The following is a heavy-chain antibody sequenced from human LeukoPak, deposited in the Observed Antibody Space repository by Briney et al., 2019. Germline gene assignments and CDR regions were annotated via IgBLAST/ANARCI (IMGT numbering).Heavy chain of an antibody. V-gene: IGHV1-8*01. CDR3: ARVRYFDWLLTYYYYYMDV. CDR1: GYTFTSYD. J-gene: IGHJ6*03. Sequence: ASVKVSCKASGYTFTSYDINWVRQATGQGLEWMGWMNPNSGNTGYAQKFQGRVTMTRNTSISTAYMELSSLRSEDTAVYYCARVRYFDWLLTYYYYYMDVWGKGTTVTISS. D-gene: IGHD3-9*01. CDR2: MNPNSGNT.